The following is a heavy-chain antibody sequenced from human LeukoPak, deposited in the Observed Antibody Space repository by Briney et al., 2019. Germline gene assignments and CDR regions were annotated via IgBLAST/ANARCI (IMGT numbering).Heavy chain of an antibody. CDR2: IIPIFGTA. CDR3: ARQRGRFLEWPFDY. Sequence: GASVKVSCKASGGTFSSYAISWVRQAPGQGLEWMGGIIPIFGTANYAQKFQGRVTITADESTSTAYVELSSLRSEDTAEYYCARQRGRFLEWPFDYWGQGTLVTVSS. J-gene: IGHJ4*02. CDR1: GGTFSSYA. V-gene: IGHV1-69*13. D-gene: IGHD3-3*01.